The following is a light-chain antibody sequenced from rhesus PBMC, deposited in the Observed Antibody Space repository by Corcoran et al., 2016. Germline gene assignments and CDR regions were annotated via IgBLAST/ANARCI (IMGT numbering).Light chain of an antibody. CDR2: KAS. CDR3: QQYSSAPRT. Sequence: DIQMTQSPSSLSASVGDRVTITCRASKGIRSWLAWYQQKPGKAPKLLIYKASSLQSGVPSRFSCSGSGTDFTLAISSLQPEDFATYYWQQYSSAPRTFGQGTKVEIK. J-gene: IGKJ1*01. V-gene: IGKV1-21*01. CDR1: KGIRSW.